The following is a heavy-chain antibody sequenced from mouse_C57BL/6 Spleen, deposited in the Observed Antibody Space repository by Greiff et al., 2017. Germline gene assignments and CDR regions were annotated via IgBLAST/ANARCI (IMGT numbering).Heavy chain of an antibody. CDR1: GYAFSSYW. J-gene: IGHJ2*01. Sequence: LQQSGASVKISCKASGYAFSSYWMNWVKQRPGKGLEWIGQIYPGDGDTNYNGKFKGKATLTADKSSSTAYMQLSSLTSEDSAVYFCARDYYYGSSGDYWGQGTTRTVSS. V-gene: IGHV1-80*01. D-gene: IGHD1-1*01. CDR2: IYPGDGDT. CDR3: ARDYYYGSSGDY.